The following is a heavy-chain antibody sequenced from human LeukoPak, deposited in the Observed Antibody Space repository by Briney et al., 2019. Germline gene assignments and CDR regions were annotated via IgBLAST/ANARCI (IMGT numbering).Heavy chain of an antibody. CDR3: ARLNGAPTDAFDI. CDR2: ISSYNGNT. CDR1: GYTFTSYG. V-gene: IGHV1-18*01. J-gene: IGHJ3*02. D-gene: IGHD1-26*01. Sequence: GASVNVSCKASGYTFTSYGISWVRQAPGQGLEWMGWISSYNGNTNYAQKLQGRVTMTTDISTSTAYMELRSLRSDDTAVYYCARLNGAPTDAFDIWGQGTMVTVSS.